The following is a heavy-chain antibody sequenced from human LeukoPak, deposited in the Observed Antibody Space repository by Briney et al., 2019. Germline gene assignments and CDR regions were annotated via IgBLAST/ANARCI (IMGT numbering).Heavy chain of an antibody. V-gene: IGHV1-18*01. D-gene: IGHD2-15*01. CDR2: TSAYNGNT. CDR1: GYTFTNFG. CDR3: ARDATDAAYTPMNDY. Sequence: ASVKVSCKTSGYTFTNFGISWVRQAPGQGLEWMGWTSAYNGNTTYAQNLRGRVTMIIDRSTSTVYMELRSLRSDDTAVYYCARDATDAAYTPMNDYWGQGTLVTVSS. J-gene: IGHJ4*02.